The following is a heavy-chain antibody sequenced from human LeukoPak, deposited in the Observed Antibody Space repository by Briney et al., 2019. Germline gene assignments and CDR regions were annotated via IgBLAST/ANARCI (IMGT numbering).Heavy chain of an antibody. CDR3: AKGLQVAEPPDY. CDR2: ISYDGNNK. Sequence: GRSLRLSCAASGFGFSNYVMYWVRQAPRKGLEWVAVISYDGNNKYYADSVKGRFTISGDNSKNTLYLQMSSLRGEDTAVYYCAKGLQVAEPPDYWGQGILVTVSS. J-gene: IGHJ4*02. D-gene: IGHD2-15*01. V-gene: IGHV3-30*18. CDR1: GFGFSNYV.